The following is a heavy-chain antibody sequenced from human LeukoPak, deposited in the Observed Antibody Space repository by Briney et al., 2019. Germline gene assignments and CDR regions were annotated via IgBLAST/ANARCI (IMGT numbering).Heavy chain of an antibody. D-gene: IGHD2-2*01. Sequence: PGGSLRLSCAACGFTFSSYSMDWVRQAPGKGLEWVSSITSRSDYIYYADSGKGRFIISRDNARNSVYLQMNGLRVEDTAVYYCARVSGTSITGAFDIWGQGTMVTVSS. J-gene: IGHJ3*02. CDR2: ITSRSDYI. CDR3: ARVSGTSITGAFDI. V-gene: IGHV3-21*01. CDR1: GFTFSSYS.